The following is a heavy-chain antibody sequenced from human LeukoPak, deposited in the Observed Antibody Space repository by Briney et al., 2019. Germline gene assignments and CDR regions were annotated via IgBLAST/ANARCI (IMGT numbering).Heavy chain of an antibody. D-gene: IGHD3-3*01. CDR1: GFTFSDYY. V-gene: IGHV3-11*06. Sequence: PGGSLRLSCAASGFTFSDYYMSWIRQAPGKGLEWVSYISSSSSYTNYADSVKGRFTISRDNAKNSLYLQMNSLRAEDTAVYYCARDLLEWYFDYWGQGTLVTVSS. CDR3: ARDLLEWYFDY. CDR2: ISSSSSYT. J-gene: IGHJ4*02.